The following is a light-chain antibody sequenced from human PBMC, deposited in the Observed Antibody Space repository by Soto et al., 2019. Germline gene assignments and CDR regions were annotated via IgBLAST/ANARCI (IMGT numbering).Light chain of an antibody. V-gene: IGKV1-27*01. CDR3: QKYNRTPRT. CDR1: QDISDH. CDR2: EAS. Sequence: DFQMTQSPSSLSASVGDRVTITCRVSQDISDHLAWYQHKPGKVPKLLIYEASTLQSGVPSRFSGGGSGTDFTLTISSLQPEDVATYYCQKYNRTPRTFGQGTKVELK. J-gene: IGKJ1*01.